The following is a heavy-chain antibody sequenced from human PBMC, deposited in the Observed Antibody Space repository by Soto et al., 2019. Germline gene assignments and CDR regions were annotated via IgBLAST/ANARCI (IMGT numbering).Heavy chain of an antibody. J-gene: IGHJ6*02. Sequence: SETLSLTCAVYGGSFSGYYWSWIRQPPGKGLEWIGEINHSGSTNYNPSLKSRVTISVDTSKNQFSLKLSSVTAADTAVYYCARHSRVSGWYSPIYYSTHFLRHATPVTV. CDR3: ARHSRVSGWYSPIYYSTHF. CDR1: GGSFSGYY. V-gene: IGHV4-34*01. D-gene: IGHD6-19*01. CDR2: INHSGST.